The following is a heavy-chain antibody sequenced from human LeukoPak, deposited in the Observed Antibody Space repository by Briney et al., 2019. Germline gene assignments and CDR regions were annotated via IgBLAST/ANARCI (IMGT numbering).Heavy chain of an antibody. Sequence: GGSLRLSCVASGFRFDDYGMSWVRQAPGKGLEWVSGINWNGGSTGYADSVKGRFTISRDNAKNSVYLQMNSLRAEDTAVYYCARITLARGVIKREIDYWGQGTLVTVSS. CDR3: ARITLARGVIKREIDY. V-gene: IGHV3-20*04. D-gene: IGHD3-10*01. CDR2: INWNGGST. J-gene: IGHJ4*02. CDR1: GFRFDDYG.